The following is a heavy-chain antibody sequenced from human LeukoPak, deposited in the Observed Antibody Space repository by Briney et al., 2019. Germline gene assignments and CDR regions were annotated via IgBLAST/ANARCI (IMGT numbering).Heavy chain of an antibody. CDR2: IIPIFGTA. CDR1: GGTFSSYA. Sequence: GASVKVPCKASGGTFSSYAISWVRQAPGQGLEWMGGIIPIFGTANYAQKFQGRVTITADESTSTAYMELGSLSSVTAADTAIYYCARDRSSSSGAVTVDYWGQGTLVTVSS. V-gene: IGHV1-69*13. CDR3: ARDRSSSSGAVTVDY. D-gene: IGHD6-6*01. J-gene: IGHJ4*02.